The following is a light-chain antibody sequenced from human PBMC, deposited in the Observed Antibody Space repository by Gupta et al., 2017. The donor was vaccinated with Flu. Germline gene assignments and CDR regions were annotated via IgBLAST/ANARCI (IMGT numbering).Light chain of an antibody. CDR3: QQNNAWPLT. Sequence: DIVMTQSPATLSVSPGESATLSCRASQSVNSNLAWYQQKPGQAPRLLIYGASTRATGLPARFSGSGSGAEFTLTISSLQSEDFAVYYCQQNNAWPLTFGGGTKVEI. CDR2: GAS. CDR1: QSVNSN. V-gene: IGKV3-15*01. J-gene: IGKJ4*01.